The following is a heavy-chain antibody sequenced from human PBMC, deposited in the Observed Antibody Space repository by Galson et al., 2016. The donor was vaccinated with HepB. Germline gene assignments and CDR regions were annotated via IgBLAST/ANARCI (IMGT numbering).Heavy chain of an antibody. CDR1: TSTFRKYW. V-gene: IGHV3-74*01. CDR2: IRTDGTVT. J-gene: IGHJ4*02. D-gene: IGHD6-13*01. CDR3: RAGAF. Sequence: SLRLSCADSTSTFRKYWMHWVRQVPGKGLLWVACIRTDGTVTHYADSVKGRFAISRDNSKNTVYLQMNSLRAEDTAVYYCRAGAFWGQGTLVTVSS.